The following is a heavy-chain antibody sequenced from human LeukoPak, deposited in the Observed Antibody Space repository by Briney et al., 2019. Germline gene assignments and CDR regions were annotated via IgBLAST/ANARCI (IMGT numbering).Heavy chain of an antibody. Sequence: GGSLGLSCAASGFTFSNYDMHWVRQAPGKGLEWVAVIPYDGTNKYYADSVKGRFTISRDNSKSTLYLQMNSLRAEDTAVYYCAKENDFVYWGQGTLVTVSS. J-gene: IGHJ4*02. CDR1: GFTFSNYD. D-gene: IGHD3-3*01. V-gene: IGHV3-30*18. CDR3: AKENDFVY. CDR2: IPYDGTNK.